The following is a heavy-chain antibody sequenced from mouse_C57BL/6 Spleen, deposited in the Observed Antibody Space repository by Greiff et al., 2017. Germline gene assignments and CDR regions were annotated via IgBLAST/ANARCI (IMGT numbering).Heavy chain of an antibody. CDR1: GYTFTDYY. CDR3: ARKVTYYFDY. V-gene: IGHV1-19*01. J-gene: IGHJ2*01. CDR2: INPYNGGT. D-gene: IGHD2-2*01. Sequence: VQLKQSGPVLVKPGASVKMSCKASGYTFTDYYMNWVKQSHGKSLEWIGVINPYNGGTSYNQKFKGKATLTVDKSSSTAYMELNSLTSEDSAVYYCARKVTYYFDYWGQGTTLTVSS.